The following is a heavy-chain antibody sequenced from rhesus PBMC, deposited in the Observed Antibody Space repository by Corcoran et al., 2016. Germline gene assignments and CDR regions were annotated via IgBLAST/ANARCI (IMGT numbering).Heavy chain of an antibody. CDR3: ARDPGIAAGNDAFDF. CDR1: GCSISCINW. Sequence: QVQLQESGPAVVKPSETLSLTCSVSGCSISCINWWSWLRHSPWKGLEWIGGIYGRGGSTENNPSLKSRVTMSRDTSKNQCSLKLSSVTAADTAVYYCARDPGIAAGNDAFDFWGQGLRVTVSS. J-gene: IGHJ3*01. V-gene: IGHV4-93*01. D-gene: IGHD6-13*01. CDR2: IYGRGGST.